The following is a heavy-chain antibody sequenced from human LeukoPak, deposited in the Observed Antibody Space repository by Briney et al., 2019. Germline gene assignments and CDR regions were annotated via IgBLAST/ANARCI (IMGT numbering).Heavy chain of an antibody. J-gene: IGHJ4*02. V-gene: IGHV3-23*01. CDR2: INGRGDNI. CDR1: GFTFSTYA. CDR3: AKDSAIVVVPAGYFDY. D-gene: IGHD2-2*01. Sequence: GGSLRLSCAASGFTFSTYAMSWVRQAPGKGLEWVSGINGRGDNIYYADSLNGRFTISRDNSKNTLYLQMNSLRAEDTAVYYCAKDSAIVVVPAGYFDYWGQGTLVTVSS.